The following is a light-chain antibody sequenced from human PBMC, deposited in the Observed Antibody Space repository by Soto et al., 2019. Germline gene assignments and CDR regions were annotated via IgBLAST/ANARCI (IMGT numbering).Light chain of an antibody. CDR1: RSISDC. CDR3: LQDHSYPWT. J-gene: IGKJ1*01. CDR2: AAS. Sequence: IQMTQSPPSLSATVGDRVTITCRASRSISDCLNWYKQKPGEAPELLIYAASTLQSGVPSRFSGSASGTEFTLTISSLQPEDLASYYCLQDHSYPWTFGQGTKVDIK. V-gene: IGKV1-6*01.